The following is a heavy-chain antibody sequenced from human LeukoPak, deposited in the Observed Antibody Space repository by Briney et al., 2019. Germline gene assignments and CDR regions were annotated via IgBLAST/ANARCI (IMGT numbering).Heavy chain of an antibody. V-gene: IGHV4-39*01. CDR3: ARRRYYGSGSYFYYFDY. Sequence: SETLSLTCTVSGGSISSSSYYWGWIRQPPGKGLEWIGSIYYSGSTYYNPSLKSRATISVDTSENQFSLKLSSVTAADTAVYYCARRRYYGSGSYFYYFDYWGQGTLVTVSS. CDR1: GGSISSSSYY. CDR2: IYYSGST. D-gene: IGHD3-10*01. J-gene: IGHJ4*02.